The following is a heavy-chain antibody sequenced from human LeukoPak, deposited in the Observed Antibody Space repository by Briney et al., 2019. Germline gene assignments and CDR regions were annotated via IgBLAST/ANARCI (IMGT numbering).Heavy chain of an antibody. V-gene: IGHV3-21*01. Sequence: GGSLRLSCAASGFTFSSYTMNWVRQAPGKGLEWVSSITSSSSYIYYADSVKGRFTISRDNAKNSLYLQMNGLRAEDTAVYYCARVRYSRSSFEDYWGQGTLVTVSS. CDR3: ARVRYSRSSFEDY. CDR2: ITSSSSYI. D-gene: IGHD6-6*01. J-gene: IGHJ4*02. CDR1: GFTFSSYT.